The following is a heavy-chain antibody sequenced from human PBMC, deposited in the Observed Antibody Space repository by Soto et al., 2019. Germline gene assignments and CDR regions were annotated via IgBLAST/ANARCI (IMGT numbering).Heavy chain of an antibody. J-gene: IGHJ4*02. CDR1: GFTFSSYA. Sequence: EVQLLESGGGLVQPGGSLRLSCAASGFTFSSYAMSWVRQAPGKGLEWVSGISGSASSTYYVDSVKGRFTISRANSKNTLYLQMNSLRAEDTAVYYCAKDRDSSGWYRFDWGQGTLVTVSS. CDR2: ISGSASST. V-gene: IGHV3-23*01. CDR3: AKDRDSSGWYRFD. D-gene: IGHD6-19*01.